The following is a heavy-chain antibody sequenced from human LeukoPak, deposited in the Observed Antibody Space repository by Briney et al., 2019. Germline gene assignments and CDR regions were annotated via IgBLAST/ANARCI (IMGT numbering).Heavy chain of an antibody. D-gene: IGHD3-10*01. Sequence: GGSLRLSCAASGFTFSSYGMHWVRQDPGKGLEYVSAISSNGGSTYYANSVKGRFFISRDNSKNTLYLQMGSLRGEDMAVYYCARGMSSALWFGEFDYWGQGALVTVSS. V-gene: IGHV3-64*01. CDR1: GFTFSSYG. CDR2: ISSNGGST. CDR3: ARGMSSALWFGEFDY. J-gene: IGHJ4*02.